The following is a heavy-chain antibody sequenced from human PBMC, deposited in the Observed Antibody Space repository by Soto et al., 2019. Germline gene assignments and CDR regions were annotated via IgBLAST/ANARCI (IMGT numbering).Heavy chain of an antibody. CDR1: GGSIISSSYY. Sequence: PSETLSLTCSVSGGSIISSSYYWGWIRQPPGKRLEWIGSIYYSGSTYYNPSLKSRVIISVDTSKNQFSLKLSSVTAADTAVYYCARLHIYIRGLEGAFDIWGQGTMVIVSS. J-gene: IGHJ3*02. V-gene: IGHV4-39*01. CDR3: ARLHIYIRGLEGAFDI. CDR2: IYYSGST. D-gene: IGHD2-21*01.